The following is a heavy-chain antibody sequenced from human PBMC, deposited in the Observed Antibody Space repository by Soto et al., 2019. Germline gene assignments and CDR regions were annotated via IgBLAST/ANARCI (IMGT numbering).Heavy chain of an antibody. Sequence: GESLKISCKGSGYSFTSYWIGWVRQMPGKGLECMGIIYPGDSDTRYSPSFQGQVTISADKSISTAYLQWSSLKASDTAMYYCARLGRELLSIWYFDLWGRGTLVTVSS. V-gene: IGHV5-51*01. J-gene: IGHJ2*01. CDR3: ARLGRELLSIWYFDL. CDR2: IYPGDSDT. D-gene: IGHD2-2*01. CDR1: GYSFTSYW.